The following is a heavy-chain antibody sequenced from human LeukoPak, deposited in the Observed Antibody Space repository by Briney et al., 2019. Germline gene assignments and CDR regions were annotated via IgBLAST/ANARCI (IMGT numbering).Heavy chain of an antibody. CDR2: LTHSGST. V-gene: IGHV4-34*01. CDR3: ARDTKRITIFGATYNWFDP. J-gene: IGHJ5*02. CDR1: GGSFSGYY. D-gene: IGHD3-3*01. Sequence: SETLSLTCAVYGGSFSGYYRSWIRQPPGKGLEWIGELTHSGSTNYNPSLKSRVTISVDTSKNQFSLKLSSVTAADTAVYYCARDTKRITIFGATYNWFDPWGQGTLVTVSS.